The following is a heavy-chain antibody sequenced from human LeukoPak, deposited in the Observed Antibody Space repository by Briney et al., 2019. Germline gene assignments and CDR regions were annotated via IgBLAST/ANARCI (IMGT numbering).Heavy chain of an antibody. J-gene: IGHJ4*02. D-gene: IGHD3-22*01. CDR2: ISYHGNNK. V-gene: IGHV3-30*03. Sequence: GGSLRLSCAASGFTFSIYGMHWVRQAPGKGLEWVAVISYHGNNKYYADSVKGRFTISRDNSKNTLYLQMGSLRAEDMAVYYCARMRGDSSGYFDYWGQGTLVTVSS. CDR3: ARMRGDSSGYFDY. CDR1: GFTFSIYG.